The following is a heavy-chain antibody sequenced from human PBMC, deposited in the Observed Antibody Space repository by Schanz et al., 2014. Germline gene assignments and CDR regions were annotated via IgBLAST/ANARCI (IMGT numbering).Heavy chain of an antibody. V-gene: IGHV1-46*03. D-gene: IGHD2-2*01. J-gene: IGHJ4*02. CDR1: GYTFVSYS. CDR3: ARAPTAYCSDTSCLGTPFDY. Sequence: QVQLVQSGAEVKKPGASVKVSCKASGYTFVSYSMHWVRQAPGQGLEWMGIINPSGGSTTYAQKFQGRVTMTRDTSTSTVYMELSSLRSEDTAVYYCARAPTAYCSDTSCLGTPFDYWGQGTLVTVSS. CDR2: INPSGGST.